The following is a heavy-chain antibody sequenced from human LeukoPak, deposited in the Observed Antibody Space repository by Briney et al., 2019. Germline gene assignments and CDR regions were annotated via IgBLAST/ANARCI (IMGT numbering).Heavy chain of an antibody. V-gene: IGHV3-23*01. CDR2: ISGSGGST. D-gene: IGHD3-9*01. Sequence: PGGSLRLSCAASGFTFSSYAMSWVRQAPGKGLEWVSAISGSGGSTYYADSVKGRFTISRDNSKNTLYLQMNTLRAEDTAVYYCAKDPSPLMLRYFDYWGQGTLVTVSS. CDR1: GFTFSSYA. J-gene: IGHJ4*02. CDR3: AKDPSPLMLRYFDY.